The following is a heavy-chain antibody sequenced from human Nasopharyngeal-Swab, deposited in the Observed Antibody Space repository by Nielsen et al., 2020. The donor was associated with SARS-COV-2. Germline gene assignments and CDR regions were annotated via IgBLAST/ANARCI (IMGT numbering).Heavy chain of an antibody. D-gene: IGHD2-2*02. CDR2: ISYDGSNK. V-gene: IGHV3-30-3*01. CDR1: GFTFSSYA. CDR3: ARVNCSSTSCYIVQGWGWFDP. J-gene: IGHJ5*02. Sequence: GGSLRLSCAASGFTFSSYAMHWVRQAPGKGLEWVAVISYDGSNKYYADSVKGRFTISRDNSKNTLYLQMNSLRAEDTAVYYCARVNCSSTSCYIVQGWGWFDPWGQGTLVTVSS.